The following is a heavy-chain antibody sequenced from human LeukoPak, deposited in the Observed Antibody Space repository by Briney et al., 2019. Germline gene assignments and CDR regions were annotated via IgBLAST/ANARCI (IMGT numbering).Heavy chain of an antibody. CDR2: INSNSGGT. J-gene: IGHJ4*02. Sequence: ASVKVSCKASGYTFTGYYMHWVRQAPGQGLEWMGWINSNSGGTDFAQKFQGRVTMTRDTPISTAYMELTSLRSDDTAVYYCARAGGSGWSCDFWGQGTLVTVSS. CDR3: ARAGGSGWSCDF. CDR1: GYTFTGYY. V-gene: IGHV1-2*02. D-gene: IGHD6-19*01.